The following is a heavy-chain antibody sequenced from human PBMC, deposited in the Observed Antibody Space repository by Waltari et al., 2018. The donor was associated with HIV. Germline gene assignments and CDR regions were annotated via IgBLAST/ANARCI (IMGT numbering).Heavy chain of an antibody. V-gene: IGHV4-34*01. D-gene: IGHD6-13*01. Sequence: QVQLQQWGAGLLKPSETLSLTCAVYGGSFSGYYWSWIRQPPGKGLEWIGEINHSGSTNYTPCLRSRGTISVDTSKNQFSLKLSSGTAADTAVYYCASSPVGGAAAGSYWYFDLWGRGTLVTVSS. CDR2: INHSGST. CDR3: ASSPVGGAAAGSYWYFDL. CDR1: GGSFSGYY. J-gene: IGHJ2*01.